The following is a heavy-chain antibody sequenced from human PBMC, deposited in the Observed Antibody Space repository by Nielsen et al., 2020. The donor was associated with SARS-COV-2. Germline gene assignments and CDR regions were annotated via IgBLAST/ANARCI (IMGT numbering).Heavy chain of an antibody. J-gene: IGHJ4*02. CDR1: GFTFSSYG. Sequence: GESLKISCAASGFTFSSYGMHWVRQAPGKGLEWVAVISYDGSNKYYADSVKGRFTISRDNSKNTLYLQMNSLRAEDTAVYYCARDEDVRWELLWAIDYWGQGTLVTVSS. D-gene: IGHD1-26*01. CDR2: ISYDGSNK. CDR3: ARDEDVRWELLWAIDY. V-gene: IGHV3-30*19.